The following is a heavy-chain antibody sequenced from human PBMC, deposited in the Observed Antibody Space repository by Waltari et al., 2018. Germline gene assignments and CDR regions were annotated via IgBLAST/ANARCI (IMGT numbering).Heavy chain of an antibody. D-gene: IGHD3-10*01. J-gene: IGHJ4*02. Sequence: QVQLVQSGAEVKKPGASVKVSCKASGYTFTSYGISWVRQAPGQGPEWMGWISAYNGNTNYAQKPQGRVTMTTDTSTSTAYMELRSLRSDDTAVYYCARVRKLWFRELLAADGDYWGQGTLVTVSS. CDR2: ISAYNGNT. CDR3: ARVRKLWFRELLAADGDY. CDR1: GYTFTSYG. V-gene: IGHV1-18*01.